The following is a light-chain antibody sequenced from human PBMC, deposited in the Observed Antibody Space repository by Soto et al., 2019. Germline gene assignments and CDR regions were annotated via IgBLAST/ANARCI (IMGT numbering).Light chain of an antibody. CDR1: SSDVGGYNY. V-gene: IGLV2-8*01. J-gene: IGLJ2*01. CDR2: EVT. Sequence: QSVLTQPPSASGSLGQSVTISCTGTSSDVGGYNYVSWHQQHPGKAPKVMIYEVTKRPPGVPDRFSGSKSGNTASLTVSGLQDEDEADYYSSSFAGGGNPVLLGGGTKLTVL. CDR3: SSFAGGGNPVL.